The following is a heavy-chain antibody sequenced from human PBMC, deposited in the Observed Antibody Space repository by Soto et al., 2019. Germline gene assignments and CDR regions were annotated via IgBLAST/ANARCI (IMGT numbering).Heavy chain of an antibody. J-gene: IGHJ5*02. Sequence: PSETLFLTCNISGSAIRSSSFHLRWIRQPPGKRLEWIGSFYYSGSTYYSPSLKSRVTISVDTSKNQFSLKLSSVTAADTAVYYCARRERAAGTDWWFDPWGQG. CDR3: ARRERAAGTDWWFDP. D-gene: IGHD6-13*01. CDR1: GSAIRSSSFH. V-gene: IGHV4-39*01. CDR2: FYYSGST.